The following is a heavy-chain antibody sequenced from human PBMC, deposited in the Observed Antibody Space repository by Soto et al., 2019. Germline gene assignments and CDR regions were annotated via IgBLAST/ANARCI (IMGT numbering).Heavy chain of an antibody. J-gene: IGHJ4*02. CDR3: ARDDPQEEQWLVPPFDY. CDR1: GYTFTSYG. Sequence: QVQLVQSGAEVKKPGASVKVSCKASGYTFTSYGISWVRPAPGQGLEGMGWISAYNGNTNYAQKLQGRVTMTTDTSTRTAYMELRSLRSDDTAVYYCARDDPQEEQWLVPPFDYWGQGTLVTVSS. CDR2: ISAYNGNT. V-gene: IGHV1-18*01. D-gene: IGHD6-19*01.